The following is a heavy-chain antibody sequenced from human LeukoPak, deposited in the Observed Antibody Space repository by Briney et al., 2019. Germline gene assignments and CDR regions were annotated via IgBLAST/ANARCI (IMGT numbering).Heavy chain of an antibody. CDR2: IWYDGSNK. CDR3: AREGTLYGDYVGYYFDY. V-gene: IGHV3-33*01. J-gene: IGHJ4*02. CDR1: GFTFSSYG. Sequence: GGSLRLSCAASGFTFSSYGMHWVRQAPGKGLERVAVIWYDGSNKYYADSVKGRFTISRDNSKNTLYLQMNSLRAEDTAVYYCAREGTLYGDYVGYYFDYWGQGTLVTVSS. D-gene: IGHD4-17*01.